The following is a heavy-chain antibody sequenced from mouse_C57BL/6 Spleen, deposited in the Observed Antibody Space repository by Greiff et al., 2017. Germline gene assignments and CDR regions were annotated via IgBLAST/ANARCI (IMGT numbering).Heavy chain of an antibody. CDR3: ASYGNRAWFAY. CDR1: GYTFTGYW. CDR2: ILPGSGST. V-gene: IGHV1-9*01. D-gene: IGHD2-1*01. Sequence: QVQLKQSGAELMKPGASVKLSCKATGYTFTGYWIEWVKQRPGHGLEWIGEILPGSGSTNYNEKFKGKATFTADTSSNTDYMRLSSLTTEDSAIYYCASYGNRAWFAYWGQGTLVTVSA. J-gene: IGHJ3*01.